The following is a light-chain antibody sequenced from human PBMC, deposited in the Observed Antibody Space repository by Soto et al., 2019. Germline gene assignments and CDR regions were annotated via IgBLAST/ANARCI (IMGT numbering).Light chain of an antibody. CDR3: QQYDDLPYT. J-gene: IGKJ2*01. Sequence: DIRMTQSPSSLSTSVGDRVTITCQASQDISIYLNWYQQKPGKAPKLLIYDASNLETGVPSRFSASGSGTDFTFTISSLQPEDIATYFCQQYDDLPYTFGQGTKLQIK. V-gene: IGKV1-33*01. CDR1: QDISIY. CDR2: DAS.